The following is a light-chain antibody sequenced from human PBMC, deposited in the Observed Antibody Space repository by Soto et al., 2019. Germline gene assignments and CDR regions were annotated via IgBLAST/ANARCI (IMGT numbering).Light chain of an antibody. CDR3: LQYSHWPFT. J-gene: IGKJ3*01. CDR2: GAS. V-gene: IGKV3-15*01. Sequence: EIVMTQSPVTLSVSPGERATLSCRASQTVNRNLAWYQQTRDQPPRLLLYGASSRATGIPARFSGSGSGTEFTLTISSLQSEDFAIYYCLQYSHWPFTLGPGTKVDIK. CDR1: QTVNRN.